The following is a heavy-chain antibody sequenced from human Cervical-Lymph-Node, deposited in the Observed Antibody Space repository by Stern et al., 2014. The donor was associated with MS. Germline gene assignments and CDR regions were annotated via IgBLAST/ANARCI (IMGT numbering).Heavy chain of an antibody. CDR1: GYTFTSHG. J-gene: IGHJ4*02. Sequence: VQLVQSGAEVKQPGAAVKVSCKASGYTFTSHGISWMRQAPGQGLEWMGWISTDNGNTNDAQKFQGGVTLTTDTSTNTVYMELRSLESDDTAVYYCARLGRDYGDAFYFDHWGQGTLVTVSS. D-gene: IGHD4-17*01. CDR2: ISTDNGNT. V-gene: IGHV1-18*01. CDR3: ARLGRDYGDAFYFDH.